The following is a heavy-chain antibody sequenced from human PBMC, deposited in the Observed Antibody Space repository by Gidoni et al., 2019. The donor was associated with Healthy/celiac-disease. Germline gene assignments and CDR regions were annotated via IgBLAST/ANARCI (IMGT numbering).Heavy chain of an antibody. CDR2: FDPEDGET. CDR1: GYTLPDVT. CDR3: ATGGIPVYYGSGSYQPRYYYYGMDV. D-gene: IGHD3-10*01. J-gene: IGHJ6*02. Sequence: QVQLVQSGAEVKQPGASVKVSCKVSGYTLPDVTMHWSRQAPGKGLEWMGGFDPEDGETIYAQKFQGRVTMTEDTSTDTAYMELSSLRSEDTAVYYCATGGIPVYYGSGSYQPRYYYYGMDVWGQGTTVTVSS. V-gene: IGHV1-24*01.